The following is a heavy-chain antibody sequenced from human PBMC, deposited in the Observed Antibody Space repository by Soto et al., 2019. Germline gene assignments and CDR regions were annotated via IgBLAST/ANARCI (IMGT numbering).Heavy chain of an antibody. CDR3: AREGRSAAPQAGFDL. CDR2: IFYSGNT. Sequence: LSLTCTVSGNSISTGAYYWSWLRQHPVKGLEWIGHIFYSGNTHYSPSLESRVTISVDTSKNQFSIKLTSVTVADTAVYYCAREGRSAAPQAGFDLWGQGTLVTVSS. D-gene: IGHD3-10*01. J-gene: IGHJ4*02. CDR1: GNSISTGAYY. V-gene: IGHV4-31*03.